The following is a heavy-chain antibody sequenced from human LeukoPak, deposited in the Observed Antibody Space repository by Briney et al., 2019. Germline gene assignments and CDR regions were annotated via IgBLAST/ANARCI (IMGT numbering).Heavy chain of an antibody. D-gene: IGHD5-18*01. CDR2: ISAYNGNT. CDR1: GYTFTSFG. V-gene: IGHV1-18*01. J-gene: IGHJ6*03. CDR3: ARVGGYSYGLERYYYYMDV. Sequence: ASVKVSCKASGYTFTSFGISWGRQAPGQGLERMGWISAYNGNTNYAQKLQGRVTMTTDTSTSTAYMELRSLRSDDTAVYYCARVGGYSYGLERYYYYMDVWGKGTTVTVSS.